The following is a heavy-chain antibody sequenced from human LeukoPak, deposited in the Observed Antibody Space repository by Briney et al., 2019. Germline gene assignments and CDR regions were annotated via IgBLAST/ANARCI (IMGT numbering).Heavy chain of an antibody. CDR1: GYTFTGYY. Sequence: ASVKVSCKASGYTFTGYYMHWVRQAPGQGLEWMGWINPNSGGTNYAQKFQGRVTMTRDTSISTAYMELSRLRSDDTAVYYCAREDIWFGELSLFDYWGQGTLVTVSS. CDR2: INPNSGGT. J-gene: IGHJ4*02. CDR3: AREDIWFGELSLFDY. V-gene: IGHV1-2*02. D-gene: IGHD3-10*01.